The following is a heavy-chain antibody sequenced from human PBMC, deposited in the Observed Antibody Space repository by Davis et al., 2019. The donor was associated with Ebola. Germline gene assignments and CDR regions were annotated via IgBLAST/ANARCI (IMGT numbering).Heavy chain of an antibody. CDR1: GFTFSTYS. CDR3: AKDPHWNEAYFDY. V-gene: IGHV3-48*01. CDR2: ISGSSSTI. Sequence: GESLKISCAASGFTFSTYSMNWVRQAPGEGLEWVSYISGSSSTIYYADSVKGRFTISRDNSKNTLYLQMNSLRAEDTAVYYCAKDPHWNEAYFDYWGQGTLVTVSS. D-gene: IGHD1-1*01. J-gene: IGHJ4*02.